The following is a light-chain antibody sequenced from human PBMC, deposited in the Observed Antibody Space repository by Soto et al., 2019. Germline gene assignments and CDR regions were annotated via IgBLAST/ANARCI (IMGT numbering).Light chain of an antibody. CDR3: QHYNSYSEA. J-gene: IGKJ1*01. Sequence: DIQMTQSPSTLSGSVGDRVTITCRASQTIRSCLSLYQQKPLKATQLLIYTASTLTSGVPSRFSGSGSGTEFTLTISSLQPDDFATYYCQHYNSYSEAFGQGTQVDIK. CDR1: QTIRSC. V-gene: IGKV1-5*03. CDR2: TAS.